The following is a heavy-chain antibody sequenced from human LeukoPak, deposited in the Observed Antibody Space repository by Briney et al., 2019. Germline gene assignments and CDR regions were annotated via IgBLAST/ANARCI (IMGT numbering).Heavy chain of an antibody. J-gene: IGHJ4*02. D-gene: IGHD3-22*01. CDR3: ARVFYDSSAYYYDY. CDR2: IGSTGGST. V-gene: IGHV3-64*01. Sequence: PTGGSLRLSCAASGFTFSSYAMHWVRQAPGKGLEYVSAIGSTGGSTYYANSVKGRFTISRDNSKNTLFLQMGSLRAEDMAVYYCARVFYDSSAYYYDYWGQGTLVTVSS. CDR1: GFTFSSYA.